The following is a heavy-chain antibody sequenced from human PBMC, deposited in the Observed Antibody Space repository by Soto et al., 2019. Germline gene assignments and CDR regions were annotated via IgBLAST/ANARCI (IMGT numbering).Heavy chain of an antibody. CDR3: FRGGVTSRTFDY. J-gene: IGHJ4*02. D-gene: IGHD3-16*01. V-gene: IGHV5-51*01. CDR2: ISPDDSDT. Sequence: GESLKTSCKASGYIIKNYWIGWVRQMPGQGLEWMGIISPDDSDTRYSPSYQGHVTTSVDKSISTAYVQWSSLKASDSAIYYCFRGGVTSRTFDYWGQGTLVTVSS. CDR1: GYIIKNYW.